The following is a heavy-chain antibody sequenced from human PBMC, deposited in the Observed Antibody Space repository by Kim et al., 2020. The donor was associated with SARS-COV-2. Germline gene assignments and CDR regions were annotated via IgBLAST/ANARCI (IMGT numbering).Heavy chain of an antibody. CDR2: KK. V-gene: IGHV3-33*06. Sequence: KKYFAYSVKGRFTISRDNSKNTLYLQMNSLRAEDTAVYYCAKEETGYFDYWGQGTLVTVSS. J-gene: IGHJ4*02. CDR3: AKEETGYFDY. D-gene: IGHD7-27*01.